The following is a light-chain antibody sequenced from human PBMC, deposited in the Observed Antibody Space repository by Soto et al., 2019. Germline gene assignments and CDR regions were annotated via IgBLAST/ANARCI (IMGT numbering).Light chain of an antibody. CDR3: ATWDDSLNGLV. CDR1: SSNIGSNV. Sequence: QSVLTQPPSASGTPGQRVTISCSGSSSNIGSNVVNWYQQLPGMAPKLLMYNNNQWPSGVPDRFSGSKSGTSASLAISGLQSEDEADYYCATWDDSLNGLVFGGGTKVTVL. CDR2: NNN. J-gene: IGLJ2*01. V-gene: IGLV1-44*01.